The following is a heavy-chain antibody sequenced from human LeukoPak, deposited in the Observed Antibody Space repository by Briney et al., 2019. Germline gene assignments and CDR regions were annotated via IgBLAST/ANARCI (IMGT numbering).Heavy chain of an antibody. CDR3: TRDYLWSKDYYYYMDV. V-gene: IGHV3-49*03. D-gene: IGHD3-10*01. J-gene: IGHJ6*03. CDR1: GFTFGDYA. Sequence: GGSLRLSCTASGFTFGDYALSWFRQAPGKGLEWVGFISSKAYGGTTEYAASVKGRFTISRDDSKSIAYLQMNSLRTEDTAVYYCTRDYLWSKDYYYYMDVWGKGTTVTVSS. CDR2: ISSKAYGGTT.